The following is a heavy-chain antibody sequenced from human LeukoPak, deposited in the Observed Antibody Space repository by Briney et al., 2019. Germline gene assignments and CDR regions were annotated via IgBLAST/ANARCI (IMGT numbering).Heavy chain of an antibody. D-gene: IGHD6-6*01. CDR2: IYYSGST. CDR1: GGSISSYY. CDR3: ARREYSSPPDNWFDP. Sequence: PSETLSLTCTVSGGSISSYYWSWIRQPPGKGLEWIGYIYYSGSTNYNPSLKSRVTISVDTSKNQFSLKLSSVTAADTAVYYCARREYSSPPDNWFDPWGQGTLVTVSS. J-gene: IGHJ5*02. V-gene: IGHV4-59*08.